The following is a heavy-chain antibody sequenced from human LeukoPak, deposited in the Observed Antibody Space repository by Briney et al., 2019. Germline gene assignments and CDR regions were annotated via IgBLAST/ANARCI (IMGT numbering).Heavy chain of an antibody. CDR1: GGSISSYY. J-gene: IGHJ4*02. D-gene: IGHD6-13*01. V-gene: IGHV4-4*07. Sequence: SETLSLTCTVSGGSISSYYWSWIRQPAGKGLEWIGRIYTSGSTNYNPSLKSRVTMSVDTSKNQFSLKLSSVTAADTAVYYCARVLQGAAAGIYYFDYWGQGTLVTVSS. CDR2: IYTSGST. CDR3: ARVLQGAAAGIYYFDY.